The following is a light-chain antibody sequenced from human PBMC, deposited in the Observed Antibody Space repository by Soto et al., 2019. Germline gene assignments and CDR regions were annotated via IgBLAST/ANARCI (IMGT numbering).Light chain of an antibody. J-gene: IGLJ2*01. CDR3: QLWDSSSNHVV. CDR2: DDS. Sequence: SYELTQPPSESVAPGQTARLTCGGNKVGSQTVHWYQQKPGQAPLLVVYDDSDRPSGIPARFSGSGSGNTATLTISRVEAGDEADYYCQLWDSSSNHVVFGGGTKVTVL. V-gene: IGLV3-21*02. CDR1: KVGSQT.